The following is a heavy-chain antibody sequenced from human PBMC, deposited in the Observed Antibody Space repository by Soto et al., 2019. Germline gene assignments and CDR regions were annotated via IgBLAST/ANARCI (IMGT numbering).Heavy chain of an antibody. CDR3: ARQYGSLDV. Sequence: PSETLSLTCAVSGGSISSSSYYWGWIRQPPGKGLEWIGSIYYSGSTYYNPSLKSRVTISVDTSKNQFSLKLSSVTAADTAVYYCARQYGSLDVWGQGTTVTVSS. V-gene: IGHV4-39*01. D-gene: IGHD4-17*01. CDR1: GGSISSSSYY. J-gene: IGHJ6*02. CDR2: IYYSGST.